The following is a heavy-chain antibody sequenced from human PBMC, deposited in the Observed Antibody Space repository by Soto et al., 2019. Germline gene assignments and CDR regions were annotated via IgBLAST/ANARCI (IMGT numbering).Heavy chain of an antibody. V-gene: IGHV5-51*01. J-gene: IGHJ6*02. CDR1: GYSFTSYW. D-gene: IGHD6-13*01. Sequence: GESLKISCKGSGYSFTSYWIGWVRQMPGKGLEWMGIIYPGDSDTRYSPSFQGQVTTSADKSISTAYLQWSSLKASDTAMYYCSRQKGIAAAAGSLYYYYYGMDVWGQGTTVTVSS. CDR3: SRQKGIAAAAGSLYYYYYGMDV. CDR2: IYPGDSDT.